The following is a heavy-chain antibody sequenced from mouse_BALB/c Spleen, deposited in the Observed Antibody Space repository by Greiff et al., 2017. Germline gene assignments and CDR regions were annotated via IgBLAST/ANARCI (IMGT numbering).Heavy chain of an antibody. CDR2: ISYSGST. Sequence: EVQLQESGPGLVKPSQSLSLTCTVTGYSITSDYAWNWIRQFPGNKLEWMGYISYSGSTSYNPSLKSIISITRDTSKNQFFLQLNSVTTEDTATYYCAYDYYAMDYWGQGTSVTVSS. J-gene: IGHJ4*01. V-gene: IGHV3-2*02. D-gene: IGHD1-1*02. CDR3: AYDYYAMDY. CDR1: GYSITSDYA.